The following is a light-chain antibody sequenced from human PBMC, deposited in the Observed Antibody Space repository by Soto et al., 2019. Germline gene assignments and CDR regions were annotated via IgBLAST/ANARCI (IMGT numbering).Light chain of an antibody. V-gene: IGKV1-33*01. CDR2: DAS. CDR3: QQYDNLPYT. CDR1: QDISNY. J-gene: IGKJ2*01. Sequence: DLQMTQSPSSLSASVGDRVTITCQASQDISNYLNWYQQKPGKAPKLLIYDASNLETGVPSRFSRNGPRPDFTFTICSLQPEDIAAYYCQQYDNLPYTFGQGTKLEIK.